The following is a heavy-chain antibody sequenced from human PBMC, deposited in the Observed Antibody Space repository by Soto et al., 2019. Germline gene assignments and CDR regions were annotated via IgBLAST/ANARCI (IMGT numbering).Heavy chain of an antibody. CDR2: IYYSGST. Sequence: SETLSPTCTVSGGSISSGGYYWSWIRQHPGKGLEWVGYIYYSGSTYYNPSLKSRVTISVDTSKNQFSLKLSSVTAADTAVYYCARDRFMDDYYYYGMDVWGQGTTVTVSS. CDR1: GGSISSGGYY. V-gene: IGHV4-31*03. J-gene: IGHJ6*02. D-gene: IGHD3-10*01. CDR3: ARDRFMDDYYYYGMDV.